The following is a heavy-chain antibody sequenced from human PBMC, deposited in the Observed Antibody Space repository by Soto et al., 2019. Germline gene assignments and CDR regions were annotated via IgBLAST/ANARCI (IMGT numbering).Heavy chain of an antibody. CDR2: ISSYNGHT. D-gene: IGHD3-16*01. V-gene: IGHV1-18*01. CDR1: GYTFTNYA. CDR3: ARPIKLSAYPLRYWYFDL. Sequence: QVQLAQSGAEVKKPGASVKVSCKASGYTFTNYALNWVRQAPGQGLEWVGWISSYNGHTNYAQKFQGRVTMTTYTSTSTGYMELRSLRSDDTAVYFCARPIKLSAYPLRYWYFDLWGRCTLVTVSS. J-gene: IGHJ2*01.